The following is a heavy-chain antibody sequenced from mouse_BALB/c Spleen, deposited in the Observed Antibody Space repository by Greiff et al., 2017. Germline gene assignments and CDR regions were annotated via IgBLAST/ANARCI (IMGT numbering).Heavy chain of an antibody. D-gene: IGHD2-4*01. CDR1: GFTFSSYA. V-gene: IGHV5-6-5*01. CDR3: ASGITTGFAY. Sequence: EVQRVESGGGLVKPGGSLKLSCAASGFTFSSYAMSWVRQTPEKRLEWVASISSGGSTYYPDSVKGRFTISRDNARNILYLQMSSLRSEDTAMYYCASGITTGFAYWGQGTLVTVSA. CDR2: ISSGGST. J-gene: IGHJ3*01.